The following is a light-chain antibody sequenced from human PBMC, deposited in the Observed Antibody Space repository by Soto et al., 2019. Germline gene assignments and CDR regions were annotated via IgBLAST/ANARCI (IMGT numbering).Light chain of an antibody. CDR3: GSYTRSSTTD. J-gene: IGLJ1*01. V-gene: IGLV2-14*01. Sequence: QPGPAQPGPVSGSPGQSIAISCTGTSSGVRGYNHVPGYQQPPVKGALVMRYEVSNRPSGVSNRFSGSKSGNTASPTLSGLQAEDEADSSCGSYTRSSTTDIGTGTKVIVL. CDR2: EVS. CDR1: SSGVRGYNH.